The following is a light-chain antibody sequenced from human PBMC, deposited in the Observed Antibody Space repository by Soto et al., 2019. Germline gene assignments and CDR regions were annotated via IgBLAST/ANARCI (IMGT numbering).Light chain of an antibody. J-gene: IGKJ4*01. CDR2: DAS. Sequence: GDRVTINWRGSQSISSWLAWYQQRPGKDPKLLIYDASSLESGVPSRFSVSGSGTEFTLTISILQPHQFPTSYCQWYNSYSPSLTLVGGTKVDIK. CDR1: QSISSW. CDR3: QWYNSYSPSLT. V-gene: IGKV1-5*01.